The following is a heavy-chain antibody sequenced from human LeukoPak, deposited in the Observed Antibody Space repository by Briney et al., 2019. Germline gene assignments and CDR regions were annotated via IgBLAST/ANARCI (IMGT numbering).Heavy chain of an antibody. CDR3: SRDRLVPAAYYYYYYMDV. CDR1: GYTFTGYY. D-gene: IGHD2-2*01. J-gene: IGHJ6*03. V-gene: IGHV1-2*02. Sequence: ASVKVSCKASGYTFTGYYMHWVRQAPGQGLEWMGWINPNSGGTNYAQKFQGRVTMTRDTSISTAYMELSRLSSDDTAVYYCSRDRLVPAAYYYYYYMDVWGKGTTVTVSS. CDR2: INPNSGGT.